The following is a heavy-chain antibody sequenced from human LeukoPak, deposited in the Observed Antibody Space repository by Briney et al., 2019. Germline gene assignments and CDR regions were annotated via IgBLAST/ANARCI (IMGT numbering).Heavy chain of an antibody. D-gene: IGHD3-22*01. Sequence: GGSLRLSCAASGFTFSAYSMNWVRQAPGKGLEWVSSISSGSSSKDYADSVKGRFTISRDNSKNTLYLQMNSLRAEDTAVYYCAREAYYYDSSGYYYPLDYWGQGTLVTVSS. V-gene: IGHV3-21*01. J-gene: IGHJ4*02. CDR2: ISSGSSSK. CDR1: GFTFSAYS. CDR3: AREAYYYDSSGYYYPLDY.